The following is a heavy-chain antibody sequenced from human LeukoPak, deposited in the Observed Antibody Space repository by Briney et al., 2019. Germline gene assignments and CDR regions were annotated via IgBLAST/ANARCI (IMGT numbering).Heavy chain of an antibody. CDR3: ARDGWSGYYRGHYGMDV. CDR1: GYTFTSYD. CDR2: MNPNSGNT. V-gene: IGHV1-8*01. D-gene: IGHD3-3*01. J-gene: IGHJ6*02. Sequence: ASVKVSCKASGYTFTSYDINWVRQATGQGLEWMGWMNPNSGNTGYAQKFQGRVTMTRNTSISTAYMELSSLRSEDTAVYYCARDGWSGYYRGHYGMDVWGQGTTVTVSS.